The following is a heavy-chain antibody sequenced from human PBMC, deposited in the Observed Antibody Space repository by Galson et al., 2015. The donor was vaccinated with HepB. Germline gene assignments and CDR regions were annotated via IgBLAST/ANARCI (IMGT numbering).Heavy chain of an antibody. CDR1: GYSLNELS. V-gene: IGHV1-24*01. D-gene: IGHD3-22*01. J-gene: IGHJ6*03. Sequence: SVKVSCKVSGYSLNELSMLWVRQAPGKGLEWVGGFDPEDGETIYAQRFQGRVTLTEDISTDTTYMELSSLRSEDTAVYYCATTYYYDGSGYRSNYYIDVWGKGTTVTVSS. CDR3: ATTYYYDGSGYRSNYYIDV. CDR2: FDPEDGET.